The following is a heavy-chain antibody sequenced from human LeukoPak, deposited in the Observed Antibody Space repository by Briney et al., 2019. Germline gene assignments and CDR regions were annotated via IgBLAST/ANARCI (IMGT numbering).Heavy chain of an antibody. CDR3: ARDSDYGGTGYGDWLDP. V-gene: IGHV1-18*01. D-gene: IGHD4-23*01. CDR1: GYNFISFG. Sequence: ASAKVSCKASGYNFISFGVSWVRQAPGQGLEWMGWISTYTGITHYAEKFQGRVTMTADTSTATAYMELKSLTYDDTAIYYCARDSDYGGTGYGDWLDPWGQGALVIVSS. J-gene: IGHJ5*02. CDR2: ISTYTGIT.